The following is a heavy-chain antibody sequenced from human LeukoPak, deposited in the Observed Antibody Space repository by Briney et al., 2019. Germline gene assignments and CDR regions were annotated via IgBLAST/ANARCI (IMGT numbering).Heavy chain of an antibody. V-gene: IGHV4-61*01. CDR1: GGSVSSGSYY. CDR2: IYYTGST. Sequence: SETLSLTCTVSGGSVSSGSYYWGWIRQPPGKRLEWIGYIYYTGSTNYNASLKSRVTISVDTSYNQFSLKLRSVTAADTAVYYCARVYSSNWPRPYYYFYSMDVWGKGTTVTVSS. J-gene: IGHJ6*03. CDR3: ARVYSSNWPRPYYYFYSMDV. D-gene: IGHD6-13*01.